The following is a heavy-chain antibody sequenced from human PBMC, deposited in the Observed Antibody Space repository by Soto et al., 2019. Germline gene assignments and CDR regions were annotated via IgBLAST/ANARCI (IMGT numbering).Heavy chain of an antibody. CDR2: ISINGGST. CDR1: GFTFSSSA. J-gene: IGHJ6*03. CDR3: ARDASPRLHYDFWSGYQPNYYYYMYF. Sequence: GGSLRLPCAASGFTFSSSALHWVRQAPGKGLEYVSAISINGGSTYYANSVKGRFTISRDNSKNTLYLQMGSLRAEDMAVYYCARDASPRLHYDFWSGYQPNYYYYMYFWGKGTTVTVSS. V-gene: IGHV3-64*01. D-gene: IGHD3-3*01.